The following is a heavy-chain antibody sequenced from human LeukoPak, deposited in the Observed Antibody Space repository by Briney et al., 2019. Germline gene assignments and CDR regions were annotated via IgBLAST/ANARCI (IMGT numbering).Heavy chain of an antibody. CDR3: ATMVRGVTLYYYYYYCMDV. CDR2: IKQDGSEK. Sequence: PGGSLRLSCAASGFTFSSYWMSWVRQAPGKGLEWVANIKQDGSEKHYVDSVKGRFTISRDNAKNSLYLQMNSLRAEDTAVYYCATMVRGVTLYYYYYYCMDVWGKGTTATVSS. J-gene: IGHJ6*03. V-gene: IGHV3-7*01. D-gene: IGHD3-10*01. CDR1: GFTFSSYW.